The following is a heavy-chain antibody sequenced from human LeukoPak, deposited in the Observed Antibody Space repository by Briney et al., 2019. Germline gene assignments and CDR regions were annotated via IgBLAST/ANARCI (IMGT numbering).Heavy chain of an antibody. Sequence: KPSETLSLTCTVSGGSISSYYWSWIRQPPGKGLEWIGYIYYSGSTNYNPSLKSRVTISVDTSKNQFSLKLSSVTAADTAVYYCARSVGPERFDYWGQGTLVTVSS. CDR2: IYYSGST. D-gene: IGHD1-14*01. CDR1: GGSISSYY. J-gene: IGHJ4*02. CDR3: ARSVGPERFDY. V-gene: IGHV4-59*01.